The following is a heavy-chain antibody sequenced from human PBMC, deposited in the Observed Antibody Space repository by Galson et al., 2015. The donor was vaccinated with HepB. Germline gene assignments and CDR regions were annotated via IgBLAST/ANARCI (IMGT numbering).Heavy chain of an antibody. CDR2: ISSSRGTI. CDR3: ARGGIPITMRGCFQD. D-gene: IGHD3-22*01. V-gene: IGHV3-48*02. CDR1: GFTFSNYN. J-gene: IGHJ1*01. Sequence: SLRLSCAASGFTFSNYNMNWVRQAPGKGLEWVSYISSSRGTIHYAASVKGRFPISRDNAKNSLYLQMNSLRDEDTAVYYCARGGIPITMRGCFQDWGQGTLVTVSS.